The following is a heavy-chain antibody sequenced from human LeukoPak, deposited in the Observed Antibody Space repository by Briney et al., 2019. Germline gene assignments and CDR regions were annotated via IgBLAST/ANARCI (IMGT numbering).Heavy chain of an antibody. D-gene: IGHD3-22*01. CDR1: GFTVSSNY. CDR2: IYSGGSI. CDR3: ASASITMIVVVNRAFDI. V-gene: IGHV3-53*01. J-gene: IGHJ3*02. Sequence: GGSLRLSCAASGFTVSSNYMSWVRQAPGKGLEWVSVIYSGGSIYYADSVKGRFTISRDNSKNTLYLQMNSLRAEDTAVYYCASASITMIVVVNRAFDIWGQGTMVTVSS.